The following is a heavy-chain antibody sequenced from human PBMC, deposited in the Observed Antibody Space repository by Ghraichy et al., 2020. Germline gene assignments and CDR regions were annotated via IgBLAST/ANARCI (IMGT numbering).Heavy chain of an antibody. V-gene: IGHV4-59*01. Sequence: SETLSLTCTVSGGSISSYYWSWIRQPPGKGLEWIGYIYYSGSTNYNPSLKSRVTISVDTSKNQFSLKLSSVTAADTAVYYCATTFPRGGTTGGYYYYGMDVWGQGTTVTVSS. CDR2: IYYSGST. CDR3: ATTFPRGGTTGGYYYYGMDV. D-gene: IGHD1-1*01. CDR1: GGSISSYY. J-gene: IGHJ6*02.